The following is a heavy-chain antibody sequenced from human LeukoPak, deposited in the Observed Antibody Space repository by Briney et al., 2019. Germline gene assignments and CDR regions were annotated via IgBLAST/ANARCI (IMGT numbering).Heavy chain of an antibody. CDR1: GFTFDDYG. CDR3: ARVHYYGSGSYYPCDY. CDR2: INWNGGST. V-gene: IGHV3-20*04. J-gene: IGHJ4*02. D-gene: IGHD3-10*01. Sequence: PGGSLRLSCAASGFTFDDYGMSWVRQAPGKGLEWVSGINWNGGSTGYADSVKGRFTISRDNAKNSLYLQMNSLRAEGTALYYCARVHYYGSGSYYPCDYWGQGTLVTVSS.